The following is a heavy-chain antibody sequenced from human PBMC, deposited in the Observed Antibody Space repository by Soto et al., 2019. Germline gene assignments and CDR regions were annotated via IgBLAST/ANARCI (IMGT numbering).Heavy chain of an antibody. J-gene: IGHJ4*02. CDR2: AYWDDDN. D-gene: IGHD1-1*01. Sequence: QITLRESGPPMLAPTQTLTLTCTFSGFSLRTSGVGVGWIRQSPGKALEWLAFAYWDDDNRYSPSLKSRLTVTKDTSKNQVVLTMTNMDPLDTASYYCAHRLGGGDWNGGYFDYWGQGILVTVSS. V-gene: IGHV2-5*02. CDR1: GFSLRTSGVG. CDR3: AHRLGGGDWNGGYFDY.